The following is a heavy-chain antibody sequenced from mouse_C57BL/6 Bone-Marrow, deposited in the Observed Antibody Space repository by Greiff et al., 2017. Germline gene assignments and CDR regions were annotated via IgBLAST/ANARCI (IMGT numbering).Heavy chain of an antibody. V-gene: IGHV2-2*01. J-gene: IGHJ3*01. CDR2: IWSGGST. CDR1: GFSLTSYG. D-gene: IGHD2-3*01. Sequence: VKLMESGPGLVQPSQSLSITCTVSGFSLTSYGVHWVRQSPGKGLEWLGVIWSGGSTDYNAAFISRLSISKDNSKSQVFFIMNSLQADDTAIYYCARPMTLSYWGQGTLVTVSA. CDR3: ARPMTLSY.